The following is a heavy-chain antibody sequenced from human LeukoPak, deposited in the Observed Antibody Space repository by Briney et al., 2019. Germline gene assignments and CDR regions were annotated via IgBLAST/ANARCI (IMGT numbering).Heavy chain of an antibody. CDR1: GGSISSYY. V-gene: IGHV4-59*01. D-gene: IGHD3-3*01. CDR3: ARELVFGVVFDY. Sequence: SETLSLTCTVSGGSISSYYWSWIRQPPGKGLEWIGYIYYSGSTNYNPSLKSRVTISVDTSKNQFSLKLSSVTAADTAVHYCARELVFGVVFDYWGQGTLVTVSS. J-gene: IGHJ4*02. CDR2: IYYSGST.